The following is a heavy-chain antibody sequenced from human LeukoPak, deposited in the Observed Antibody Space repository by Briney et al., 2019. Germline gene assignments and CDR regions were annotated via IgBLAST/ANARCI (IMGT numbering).Heavy chain of an antibody. J-gene: IGHJ4*02. Sequence: GGSLRLSCAASGFSFGRYGMHWVRQAPGKGLEWVAFIRYDEGNKYYADSVKGRFTISRDNAKNSLYLQMNSLRAEDTAVYYCARDRAAVGGQGTLVTVSS. D-gene: IGHD6-25*01. CDR1: GFSFGRYG. CDR2: IRYDEGNK. CDR3: ARDRAAV. V-gene: IGHV3-30*02.